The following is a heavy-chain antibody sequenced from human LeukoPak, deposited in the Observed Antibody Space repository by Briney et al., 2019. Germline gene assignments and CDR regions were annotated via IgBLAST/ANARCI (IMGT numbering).Heavy chain of an antibody. J-gene: IGHJ4*02. D-gene: IGHD6-13*01. CDR3: TRESPIAAAGINFDY. Sequence: GGSLRLSCTASGFTFGDYAMSWVRQAPGKGLEWVGFIRSKAYGGTTEYAASVKGRFTISRDDSKSIAYLQMNSLKTEDTAVYYCTRESPIAAAGINFDYWGQGILVTVSS. CDR2: IRSKAYGGTT. CDR1: GFTFGDYA. V-gene: IGHV3-49*04.